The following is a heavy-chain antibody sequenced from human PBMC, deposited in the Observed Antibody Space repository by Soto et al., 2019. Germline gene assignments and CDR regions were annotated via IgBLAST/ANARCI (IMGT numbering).Heavy chain of an antibody. J-gene: IGHJ5*02. V-gene: IGHV4-30-2*01. Sequence: SETLSLTCAVSGGSISIGGYSWGWIRQPPGKGLEWIGYIYHSGSTYYNSSLKSRVTISVDRSKNQFSLKLSSVTAADTAVYYCARGRGYSYGLDPWGQGTLVTVSS. CDR2: IYHSGST. D-gene: IGHD5-18*01. CDR3: ARGRGYSYGLDP. CDR1: GGSISIGGYS.